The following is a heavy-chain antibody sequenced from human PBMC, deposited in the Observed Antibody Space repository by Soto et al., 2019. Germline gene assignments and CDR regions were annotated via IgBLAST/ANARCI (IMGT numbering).Heavy chain of an antibody. Sequence: EEQLLESGGGLVQPGGSLRLSCAASGLTFSRYAMSWVRQAPGKGLEWVSIINPSGDITYYGDSVKGRFTISRDNSKNTLSQQMNSLRAEDTAVYYCAKSLRPSALTTYYSDHRGQGTLVTDSS. CDR2: INPSGDIT. D-gene: IGHD4-17*01. V-gene: IGHV3-23*01. J-gene: IGHJ4*02. CDR1: GLTFSRYA. CDR3: AKSLRPSALTTYYSDH.